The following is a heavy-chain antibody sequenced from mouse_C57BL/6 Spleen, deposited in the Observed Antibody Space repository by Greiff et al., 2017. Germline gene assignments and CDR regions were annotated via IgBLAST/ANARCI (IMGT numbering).Heavy chain of an antibody. D-gene: IGHD2-1*01. CDR1: GYTFTEYT. Sequence: QVHVKQSGAELVKPGASVKLSCKASGYTFTEYTIHWVKQRSGQGLEWIGWFYPGSGSIKYNEKFKDKATLTADKSSSTVYMELSRLTSEDSAVYFCARHEEGGNYPSYAMDYWGQGTSVTVSS. J-gene: IGHJ4*01. CDR3: ARHEEGGNYPSYAMDY. CDR2: FYPGSGSI. V-gene: IGHV1-62-2*01.